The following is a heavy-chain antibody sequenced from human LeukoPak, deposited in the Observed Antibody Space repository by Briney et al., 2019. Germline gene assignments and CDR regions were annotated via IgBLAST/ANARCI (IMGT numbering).Heavy chain of an antibody. CDR2: ISYDGSNK. CDR1: GFTFSSYA. V-gene: IGHV3-30*01. CDR3: ATGITTTTFSYFDY. Sequence: VRSLRLSCAASGFTFSSYAVDWVRQAPGKGRERVAVISYDGSNKFYADSVKGRFAISRDNSRNTLYLQMNSLSAENTAVYYCATGITTTTFSYFDYWGQGALVTVSS. J-gene: IGHJ4*02. D-gene: IGHD1-7*01.